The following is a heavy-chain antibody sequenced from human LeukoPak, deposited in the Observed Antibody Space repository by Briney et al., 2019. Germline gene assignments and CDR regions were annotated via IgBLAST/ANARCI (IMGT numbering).Heavy chain of an antibody. Sequence: SETLSLTCAVYGGSFSGYYWSWIRQPPGKGLERMGEIIQSGSTNYNPSLKGRVTISVDTAKNQLSLKLGSVSAADTAVYYCASVEDTIFGVVTDYWGQGTLVTVSS. CDR3: ASVEDTIFGVVTDY. D-gene: IGHD3-3*01. V-gene: IGHV4-34*12. CDR1: GGSFSGYY. J-gene: IGHJ4*02. CDR2: IIQSGST.